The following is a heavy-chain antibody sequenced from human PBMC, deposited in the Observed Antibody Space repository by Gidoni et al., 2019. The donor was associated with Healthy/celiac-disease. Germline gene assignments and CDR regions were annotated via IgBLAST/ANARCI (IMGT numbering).Heavy chain of an antibody. V-gene: IGHV5-51*01. J-gene: IGHJ3*02. CDR1: GYSFTSYW. Sequence: EVQLVQSGAEVKKPGESLKISCKGSGYSFTSYWIGWVRQMPGKGLEWMGIIYPGDSETRYSPSFQGQVTIAADKSISTAYLQWSSLKASDTAMYYCASREYSGSYHDAFDIWGQGTMVTVSS. CDR3: ASREYSGSYHDAFDI. D-gene: IGHD1-26*01. CDR2: IYPGDSET.